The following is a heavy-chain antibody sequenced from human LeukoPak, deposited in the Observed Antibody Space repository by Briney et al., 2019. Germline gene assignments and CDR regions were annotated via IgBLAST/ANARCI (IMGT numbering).Heavy chain of an antibody. Sequence: GGSLRLSCAASGFTFSSYWMHWVRQAPGKGLVWVSRINGDGNTINYADSVRGRFTISRGNAKNTLYLQMNSLRAEDTAVYYCARASGYSYLYDYWGQGTLVTVSS. CDR1: GFTFSSYW. CDR2: INGDGNTI. D-gene: IGHD5-18*01. V-gene: IGHV3-74*01. CDR3: ARASGYSYLYDY. J-gene: IGHJ4*02.